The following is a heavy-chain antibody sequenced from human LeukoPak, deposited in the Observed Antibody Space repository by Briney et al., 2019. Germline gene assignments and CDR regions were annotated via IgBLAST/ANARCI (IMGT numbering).Heavy chain of an antibody. CDR3: ANARGSYRPFDY. D-gene: IGHD3-16*02. J-gene: IGHJ4*02. V-gene: IGHV3-23*01. CDR1: GFTFNNYA. Sequence: GGSLRLSCEVSGFTFNNYAMTWVRQPPGKGLEWVSVISGSGRTTDYADSVKGRFTVSRDNSKNTLHLQMNSLRAEDTAVYYCANARGSYRPFDYWGQGTLVTVSS. CDR2: ISGSGRTT.